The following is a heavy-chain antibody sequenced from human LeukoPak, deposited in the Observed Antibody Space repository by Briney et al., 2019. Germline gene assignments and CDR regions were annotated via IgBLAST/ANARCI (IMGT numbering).Heavy chain of an antibody. Sequence: PSETLSLTCTVSGGSLSSRSYYWGWVRQPPGRGVEGIGSIYYSGSTYYNTSLKSRLTISEDTSKNRFSLNLSSVPAADTAVYYCARYYDSSGYYYASDPISYFDYWGQGTLVTVSS. CDR2: IYYSGST. CDR3: ARYYDSSGYYYASDPISYFDY. CDR1: GGSLSSRSYY. V-gene: IGHV4-39*01. D-gene: IGHD3-22*01. J-gene: IGHJ4*02.